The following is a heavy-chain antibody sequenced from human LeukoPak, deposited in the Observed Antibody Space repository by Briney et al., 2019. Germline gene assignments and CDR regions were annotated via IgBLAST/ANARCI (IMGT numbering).Heavy chain of an antibody. Sequence: GASVKVSCKASGYTFTSYGISWVRQAPGQGLEWMGWISAYNGNTNYAQKLQGRVTMTRNASISTAYMELSSLRSEDTAVYYCARALYEEDAFDIWGQGTMVTVSS. CDR3: ARALYEEDAFDI. D-gene: IGHD5/OR15-5a*01. V-gene: IGHV1-18*01. J-gene: IGHJ3*02. CDR2: ISAYNGNT. CDR1: GYTFTSYG.